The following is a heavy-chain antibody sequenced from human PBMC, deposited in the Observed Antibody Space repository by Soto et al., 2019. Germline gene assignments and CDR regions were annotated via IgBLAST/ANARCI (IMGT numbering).Heavy chain of an antibody. D-gene: IGHD3-10*01. CDR2: IYYSGST. Sequence: QVQLQESGPGLVKPSQTLSLTCTVSGGSISSGGYYWSWIRQHPGKGLEWIGYIYYSGSTYYNPSLKSRVTISVDTSKNQFSLKLSSVTAADTAVYYCARMVRHYGSGRYRTYYYYMDVWGKGTTVTVSS. J-gene: IGHJ6*03. V-gene: IGHV4-31*03. CDR3: ARMVRHYGSGRYRTYYYYMDV. CDR1: GGSISSGGYY.